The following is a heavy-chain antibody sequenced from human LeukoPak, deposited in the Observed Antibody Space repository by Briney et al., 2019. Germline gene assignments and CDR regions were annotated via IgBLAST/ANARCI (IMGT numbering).Heavy chain of an antibody. J-gene: IGHJ4*02. Sequence: GGSLRLSCAASGFTFSSYEMNWVRQAPGKGLEWVSYISSSGSTIYYADSVKGRFTISRDNAKNSLYLQMNNLRAEDTAVYYCARDEYSSGWSGGWYFDYWGQGTLVTVSS. CDR3: ARDEYSSGWSGGWYFDY. CDR1: GFTFSSYE. D-gene: IGHD6-19*01. V-gene: IGHV3-48*03. CDR2: ISSSGSTI.